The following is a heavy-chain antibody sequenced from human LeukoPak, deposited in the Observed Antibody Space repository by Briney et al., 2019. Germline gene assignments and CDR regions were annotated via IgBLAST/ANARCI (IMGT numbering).Heavy chain of an antibody. CDR1: GDSFTTYW. CDR3: ARRDSRQFLYYMDV. Sequence: GESLKISCKGSGDSFTTYWIGWVRQMPGKAREWRGIIYPDDSDTRYSPSFQGQVTISADKAISTAYLQWSSLQASDTAIYYCARRDSRQFLYYMDVWGTGTTVTVSS. CDR2: IYPDDSDT. V-gene: IGHV5-51*01. J-gene: IGHJ6*03. D-gene: IGHD2-21*02.